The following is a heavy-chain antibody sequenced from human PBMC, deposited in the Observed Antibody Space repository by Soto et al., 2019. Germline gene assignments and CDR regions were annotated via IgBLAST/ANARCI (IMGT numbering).Heavy chain of an antibody. Sequence: SVKVSCKASGGTFSSYAISWVRQAPGQGLEWMGGIIPIFGTANYAQKFQGRVTITADESTSTAYMELSSLRSEDTAVYYCARDRRYNWNSDYYYYGMDVWGQGTTVTVSS. CDR2: IIPIFGTA. J-gene: IGHJ6*02. CDR3: ARDRRYNWNSDYYYYGMDV. CDR1: GGTFSSYA. D-gene: IGHD1-7*01. V-gene: IGHV1-69*13.